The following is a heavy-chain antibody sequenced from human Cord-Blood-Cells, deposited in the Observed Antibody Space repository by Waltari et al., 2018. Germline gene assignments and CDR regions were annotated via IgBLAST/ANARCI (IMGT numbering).Heavy chain of an antibody. V-gene: IGHV3-7*01. J-gene: IGHJ3*02. Sequence: VVQPGVLLGVFCVSSGFHFSRSKTTTVCFTRAIGKGPEGLANIKQSGSRRYYVDPVKCRFTIPRANAKNSLYLQMHSLRAEVTAVYYCARDAFELVHAFDIWGQGTMVTVSS. CDR3: ARDAFELVHAFDI. CDR2: IKQSGSRR. D-gene: IGHD6-6*01. CDR1: GFHFSRSK.